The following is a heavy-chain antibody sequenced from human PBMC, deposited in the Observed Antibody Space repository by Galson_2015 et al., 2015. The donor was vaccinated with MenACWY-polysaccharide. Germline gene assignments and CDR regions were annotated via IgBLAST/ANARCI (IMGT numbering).Heavy chain of an antibody. Sequence: TLSLTCTVSGDSISSGAYYWSWIRQYPGKGLEWIGYIFHSGSNKNNPTLKSRVTILADTSKSQFSLKLTTVTAADTAVYYCARGGRAVSGNNWFDPWGQ. CDR2: IFHSGSN. J-gene: IGHJ5*02. V-gene: IGHV4-31*03. CDR3: ARGGRAVSGNNWFDP. D-gene: IGHD1-1*01. CDR1: GDSISSGAYY.